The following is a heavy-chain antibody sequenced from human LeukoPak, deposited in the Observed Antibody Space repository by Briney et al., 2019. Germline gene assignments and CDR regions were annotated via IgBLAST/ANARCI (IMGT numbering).Heavy chain of an antibody. Sequence: PSETLSLTCTVSGASIRTYFWSWFRQPAGKGLEWIGRVHSNGDTYYNPSLESRVTVSMDTSKNQFALNLTSLTAADTAVYYCASDIGLAHWGQGTLVTVSS. J-gene: IGHJ4*02. CDR1: GASIRTYF. D-gene: IGHD3-16*02. CDR3: ASDIGLAH. CDR2: VHSNGDT. V-gene: IGHV4-4*07.